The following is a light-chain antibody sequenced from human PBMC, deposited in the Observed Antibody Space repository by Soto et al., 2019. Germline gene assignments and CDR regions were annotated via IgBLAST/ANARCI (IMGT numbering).Light chain of an antibody. CDR1: QSISDD. Sequence: TQSPGILPLSPGERATLSCRASQSISDDSLAWFQQKPGQAPRLLISGASTRATDIPARFSGSGSGTEFTLTISSLQSEDFAVYFCQQYNYWPPLTFGGGTKVEIK. CDR2: GAS. J-gene: IGKJ4*01. CDR3: QQYNYWPPLT. V-gene: IGKV3-15*01.